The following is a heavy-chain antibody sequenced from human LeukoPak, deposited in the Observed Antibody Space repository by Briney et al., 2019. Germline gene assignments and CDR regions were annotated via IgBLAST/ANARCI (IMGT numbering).Heavy chain of an antibody. V-gene: IGHV3-21*01. CDR1: GFTFSSYS. CDR2: ISSSSSYI. Sequence: GGSLRLSCAASGFTFSSYSVNWVRQAPGKGLEWVSSISSSSSYIYYADSVKGRFTISRDNAKNSLYLQMNSLRAGDTAVYYCARYSYGYYYFDYWGQGTLVTVSS. D-gene: IGHD5-18*01. J-gene: IGHJ4*02. CDR3: ARYSYGYYYFDY.